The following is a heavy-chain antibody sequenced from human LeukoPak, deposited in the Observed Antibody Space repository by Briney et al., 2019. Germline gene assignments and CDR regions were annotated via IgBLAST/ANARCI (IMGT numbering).Heavy chain of an antibody. CDR2: ISYDGSNK. CDR3: ARSPSSGWSNDFDY. CDR1: GFTFSSYA. D-gene: IGHD6-19*01. Sequence: GGSLRLSCAASGFTFSSYAMHWVRQAPGEGLEWVAVISYDGSNKYYADSVKGRFTISRDNSKNTLYLQMNSLRAEDTAVYYCARSPSSGWSNDFDYWGQGTLVTVSS. J-gene: IGHJ4*02. V-gene: IGHV3-30-3*01.